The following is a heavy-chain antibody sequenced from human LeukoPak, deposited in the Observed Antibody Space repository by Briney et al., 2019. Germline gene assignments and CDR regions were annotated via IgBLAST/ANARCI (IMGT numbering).Heavy chain of an antibody. J-gene: IGHJ5*01. Sequence: PGGSLRLSCAASGFTFSTYEMNRVRQAPGKGLEWVSYIGSSGSTIYYADSVKGRFTISRDNAKNSLYLQMNSLRAEDTAVYYCARGNWFDPWGQGTLVTVSS. CDR3: ARGNWFDP. V-gene: IGHV3-48*03. CDR2: IGSSGSTI. CDR1: GFTFSTYE.